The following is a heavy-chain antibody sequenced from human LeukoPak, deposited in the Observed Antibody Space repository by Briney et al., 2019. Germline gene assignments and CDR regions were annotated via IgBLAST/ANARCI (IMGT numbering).Heavy chain of an antibody. CDR2: IYNIGST. Sequence: SETLSLTCTVSGASTNRRASANSYYWSWIRQVPGKGLEWIGNIYNIGSTTYKPSLRSRVTMSIDMSEKQLSLRLTSVTAADTAVYFCATNSSGSALDYWGQGILVTVSS. D-gene: IGHD3-22*01. CDR3: ATNSSGSALDY. CDR1: GASTNRRASANSYY. J-gene: IGHJ4*02. V-gene: IGHV4-61*05.